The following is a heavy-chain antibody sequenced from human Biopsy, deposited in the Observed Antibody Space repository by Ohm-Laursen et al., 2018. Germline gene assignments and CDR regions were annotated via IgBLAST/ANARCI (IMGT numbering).Heavy chain of an antibody. V-gene: IGHV4-34*01. J-gene: IGHJ6*02. D-gene: IGHD5-12*01. CDR2: INQSGST. Sequence: GTLSLTCAVNGESSSGYFWNWIRQPPGKGLEWIGEINQSGSTKYNPSLKRRATLSADSSNSQFSLRLTSVTAADTAIYYCARGSGYFKLDVWGQGSTVTVSS. CDR3: ARGSGYFKLDV. CDR1: GESSSGYF.